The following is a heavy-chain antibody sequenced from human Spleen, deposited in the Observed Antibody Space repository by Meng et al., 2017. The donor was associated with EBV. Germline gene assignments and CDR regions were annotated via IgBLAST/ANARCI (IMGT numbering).Heavy chain of an antibody. CDR3: SRDLMGPDDW. D-gene: IGHD1-26*01. Sequence: EVQLVESGGDLVRPGVSLRLTCAASGFSFSAYWMHWVRQLPGQGLVWVARITPDGGRTDYADSVRGRFTISRDNANNILYLHMNSLGVEDTAIYYCSRDLMGPDDWWGQGTLVTVSS. J-gene: IGHJ4*02. CDR1: GFSFSAYW. CDR2: ITPDGGRT. V-gene: IGHV3-74*01.